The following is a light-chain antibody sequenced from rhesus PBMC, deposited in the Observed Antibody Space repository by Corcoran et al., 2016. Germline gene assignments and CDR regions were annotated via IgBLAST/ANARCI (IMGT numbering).Light chain of an antibody. V-gene: IGKV1-74*01. CDR1: ENVNNY. Sequence: DIQMTQSPSSLSASVGDRVTITCRTSENVNNYLNWYQQKPGKAPKLLIYKASTLQSGVTSRFCGSGSGTDYTFTISSLQSEDVATYYCQHNYGTPCTCGPWTKLDIK. J-gene: IGKJ3*01. CDR2: KAS. CDR3: QHNYGTPCT.